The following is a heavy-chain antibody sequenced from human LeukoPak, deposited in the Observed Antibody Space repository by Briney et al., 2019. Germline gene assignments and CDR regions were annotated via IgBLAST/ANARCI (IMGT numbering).Heavy chain of an antibody. D-gene: IGHD1-26*01. Sequence: ASVKVSCKASGYTFTSYYMHWGRQAPGQGLEWMGIINPSGGSTSYAQKFQCRVTMTRDTSTSTVYMELSSLRSEDTAVYYCARDPEPNPGYSGSYWYYYYYGMDVWGQGTTVTVSS. CDR3: ARDPEPNPGYSGSYWYYYYYGMDV. CDR2: INPSGGST. CDR1: GYTFTSYY. V-gene: IGHV1-46*01. J-gene: IGHJ6*02.